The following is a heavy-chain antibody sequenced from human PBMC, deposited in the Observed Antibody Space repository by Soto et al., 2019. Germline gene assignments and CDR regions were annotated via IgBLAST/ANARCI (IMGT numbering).Heavy chain of an antibody. CDR1: VFTFSSYG. V-gene: IGHV3-33*01. J-gene: IGHJ4*02. Sequence: SLRLSCAASVFTFSSYGMHWVRQAPGKGLEWVAVTWYDGSNKYYADSVKGRFTISRDNSKNTLYLQMNSLRAEDTAVYYCARAMSIAARVFDYWGQGTLVTVSS. D-gene: IGHD6-6*01. CDR3: ARAMSIAARVFDY. CDR2: TWYDGSNK.